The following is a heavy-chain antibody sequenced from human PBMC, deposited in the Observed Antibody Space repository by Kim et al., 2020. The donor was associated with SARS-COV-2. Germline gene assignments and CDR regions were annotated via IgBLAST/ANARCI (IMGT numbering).Heavy chain of an antibody. CDR3: ARAAAGPYARYFDL. V-gene: IGHV1-2*02. CDR2: INPNSGGT. D-gene: IGHD6-13*01. Sequence: ASVKVSCKASGYTFTGYYMHWVRQAPGQGLEWMGWINPNSGGTNYAQKFQGRVTMTRDTSISTAYMELSRLRSDDTAVYYCARAAAGPYARYFDLWGRGTLVTVSS. J-gene: IGHJ2*01. CDR1: GYTFTGYY.